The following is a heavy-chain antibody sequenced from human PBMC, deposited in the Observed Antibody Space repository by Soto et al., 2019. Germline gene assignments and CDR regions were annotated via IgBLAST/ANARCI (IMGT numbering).Heavy chain of an antibody. CDR1: GYKFSSYW. V-gene: IGHV5-51*01. Sequence: VQLVQSGAEVKKPGESLKISCKGSGYKFSSYWIAWVRQMPGKGLEWMGIIYPGDSDTRYSPSFQGQVIFSGDKSISTAYLQGDSLKASDTDIYYCARRVVTARTWSFDYWGQGILVTVSS. CDR3: ARRVVTARTWSFDY. D-gene: IGHD2-2*01. CDR2: IYPGDSDT. J-gene: IGHJ4*02.